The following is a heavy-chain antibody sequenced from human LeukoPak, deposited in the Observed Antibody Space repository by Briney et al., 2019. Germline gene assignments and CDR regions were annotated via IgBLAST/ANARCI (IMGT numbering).Heavy chain of an antibody. V-gene: IGHV1-18*01. Sequence: ASVKVSCKASGYSFITYGISWVRQAPGQGLKWMGWISVHNGDTNSAQKFQGRVTMTTDTSTNTAYMELRSLRSDDTAVYYCARGGPLGYCSSTSCYTGYYYYYMDVWGKRTTVTVSS. CDR1: GYSFITYG. CDR2: ISVHNGDT. CDR3: ARGGPLGYCSSTSCYTGYYYYYMDV. D-gene: IGHD2-2*02. J-gene: IGHJ6*03.